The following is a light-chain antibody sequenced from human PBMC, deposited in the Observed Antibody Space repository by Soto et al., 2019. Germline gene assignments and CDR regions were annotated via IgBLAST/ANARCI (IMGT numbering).Light chain of an antibody. V-gene: IGKV1-39*01. CDR1: KGISTY. J-gene: IGKJ2*01. Sequence: DIHMTQSPSSLSSSVGDIVTITCRASKGISTYLVWYQQRQGRALKLIIYDASSLLSGVPSMFSGSGSGTDFTLTISCLQPEDFSTYYCQQSYSTPYTFGHGTKLETK. CDR2: DAS. CDR3: QQSYSTPYT.